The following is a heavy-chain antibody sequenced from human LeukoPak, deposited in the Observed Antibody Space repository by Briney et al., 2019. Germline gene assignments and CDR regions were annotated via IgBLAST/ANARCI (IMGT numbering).Heavy chain of an antibody. Sequence: ASVKVSCKASGYTFTGCYMHWVRQAPGQGLEWMGWINPNSGGTNYAQKFQGRVTMTRDTSISTAYMELSRLRSDDTAVYYCARDSSGYYKWFDPWGQGTLVTVSS. V-gene: IGHV1-2*02. CDR2: INPNSGGT. CDR1: GYTFTGCY. D-gene: IGHD3-22*01. CDR3: ARDSSGYYKWFDP. J-gene: IGHJ5*02.